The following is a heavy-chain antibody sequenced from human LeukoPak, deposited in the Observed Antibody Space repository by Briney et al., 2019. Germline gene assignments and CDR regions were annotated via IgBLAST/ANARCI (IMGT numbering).Heavy chain of an antibody. J-gene: IGHJ3*02. Sequence: ASVKVSCKASGGTFSSYAISWVRQAPGQGLEWMGWISAYNGNTNYAQKLQGRVTMTTDTSTSTAYMELRSLRSDDTAVYYCASPYYDYVWGSYGTFDIWGQGTMVTVSS. CDR2: ISAYNGNT. V-gene: IGHV1-18*01. CDR3: ASPYYDYVWGSYGTFDI. CDR1: GGTFSSYA. D-gene: IGHD3-16*01.